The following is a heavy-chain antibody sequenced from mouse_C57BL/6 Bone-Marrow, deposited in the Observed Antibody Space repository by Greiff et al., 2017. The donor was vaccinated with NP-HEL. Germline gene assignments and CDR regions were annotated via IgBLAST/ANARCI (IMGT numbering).Heavy chain of an antibody. V-gene: IGHV1-19*01. Sequence: EVQLQQSGPVLVKPGASVKMSCKASGYTFTDYYMNWVKQSHGKSLEWIGVINPYNGGTSYNQKFKGKATLTVDKSSSTAYMELNSLTSEDSAVYYCARGGRLLGDYFDYWGQGTTLTVSS. J-gene: IGHJ2*01. CDR2: INPYNGGT. CDR1: GYTFTDYY. CDR3: ARGGRLLGDYFDY. D-gene: IGHD1-1*01.